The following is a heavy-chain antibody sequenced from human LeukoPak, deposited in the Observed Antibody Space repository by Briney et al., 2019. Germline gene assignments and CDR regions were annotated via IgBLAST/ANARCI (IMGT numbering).Heavy chain of an antibody. CDR1: GFTFSNFA. CDR3: AKGVSYYYDRSGPISPFFDY. D-gene: IGHD3-22*01. V-gene: IGHV3-23*01. CDR2: ISGSGGST. Sequence: GGSLRLSCAASGFTFSNFATSWVRQAPGKGLEWVSTISGSGGSTYYADSVKGRFTISRDNSKNTLYLQVNSLRAEDTAVYYRAKGVSYYYDRSGPISPFFDYWGQGTLVTVSS. J-gene: IGHJ4*02.